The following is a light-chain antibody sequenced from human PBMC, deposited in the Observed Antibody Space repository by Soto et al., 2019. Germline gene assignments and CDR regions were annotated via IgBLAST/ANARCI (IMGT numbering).Light chain of an antibody. CDR1: SSNIVGNYD. CDR2: DIN. J-gene: IGLJ1*01. Sequence: RRSGKGGTWQRAPNHCKRNSSNIVGNYDVHWYQQLPGTALKLLIYDINIRPSGVPDRFSGSKSGTSASLAITGLQADDEADYYCQSYASLSAIVFGPGTKVTVL. V-gene: IGLV1-40*01. CDR3: QSYASLSAIV.